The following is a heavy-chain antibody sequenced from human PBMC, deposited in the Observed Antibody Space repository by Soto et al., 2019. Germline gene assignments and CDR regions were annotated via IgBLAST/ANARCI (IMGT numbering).Heavy chain of an antibody. V-gene: IGHV2-5*02. Sequence: QITLKESGLTLVKPTQTLTLTCTFSGFSLSTTHMGVGWIRQPQGKALEWLTHIYWDDDKRYSPSLKSRLTITKDTSKNQVVLTMTNMDPVDTATYYCIHILNTSSGSYRYFDYWGQGTLVTVSS. CDR1: GFSLSTTHMG. J-gene: IGHJ4*02. CDR3: IHILNTSSGSYRYFDY. CDR2: IYWDDDK. D-gene: IGHD3-16*02.